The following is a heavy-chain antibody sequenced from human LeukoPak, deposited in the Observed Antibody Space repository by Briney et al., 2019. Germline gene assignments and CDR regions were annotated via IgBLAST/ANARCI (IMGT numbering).Heavy chain of an antibody. CDR1: GYTFTDYG. D-gene: IGHD2-2*01. V-gene: IGHV1-18*01. CDR3: ARVEVPAALLGFDY. Sequence: ASVKVSCKASGYTFTDYGITWVRQAPGQGLEWMGWISADNDYTDYSQKLQGRVTMTTDTSTSTAYLEPRSLRSDDTALYYCARVEVPAALLGFDYWGQGTLVTVSS. J-gene: IGHJ4*02. CDR2: ISADNDYT.